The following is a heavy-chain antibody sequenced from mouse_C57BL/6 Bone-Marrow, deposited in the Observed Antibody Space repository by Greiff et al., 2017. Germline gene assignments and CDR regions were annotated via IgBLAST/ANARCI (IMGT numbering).Heavy chain of an antibody. CDR3: TRSRSYYSNYVDAMDY. D-gene: IGHD2-5*01. CDR2: IYPGNSDT. Sequence: EVQLQQSGTVLARPGASVKMSCKTSGYTFTSYWMHWVKQRPGQGLEWIGAIYPGNSDTSYNQKFKGKAKLTAVTSASTAYMELSSLTNEDSAVYYCTRSRSYYSNYVDAMDYWGQGTSVTVAS. CDR1: GYTFTSYW. V-gene: IGHV1-5*01. J-gene: IGHJ4*01.